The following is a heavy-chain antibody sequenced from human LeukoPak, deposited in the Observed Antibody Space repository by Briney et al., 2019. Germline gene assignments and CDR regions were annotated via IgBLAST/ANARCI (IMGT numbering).Heavy chain of an antibody. D-gene: IGHD5-18*01. J-gene: IGHJ4*02. CDR1: GFTFSSYA. V-gene: IGHV3-23*01. Sequence: GGSLRLSCAASGFTFSSYAMSWVRQAPGKGLEWVSAISGSGGSTYYADSVKGRFTISRDNSKNTLYLQMNSLRAEDTAVYYCAKASQRGYSYGYGGFRADYPDYWGQGALVTVSS. CDR2: ISGSGGST. CDR3: AKASQRGYSYGYGGFRADYPDY.